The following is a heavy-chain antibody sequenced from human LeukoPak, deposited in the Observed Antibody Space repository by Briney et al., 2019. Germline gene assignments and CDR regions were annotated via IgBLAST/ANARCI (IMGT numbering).Heavy chain of an antibody. CDR3: AKDSVVVMYNWFDP. Sequence: PGGSLRLSCAASGFTFSSYGMHWVRQAPGKGLEWVAVISYDGSNKYYADSVKGRFTISRDNSKNTLYLQMNSLRAEDTAVYYCAKDSVVVMYNWFDPWGQGTLVTVSS. J-gene: IGHJ5*02. V-gene: IGHV3-30*18. CDR2: ISYDGSNK. CDR1: GFTFSSYG. D-gene: IGHD2-21*01.